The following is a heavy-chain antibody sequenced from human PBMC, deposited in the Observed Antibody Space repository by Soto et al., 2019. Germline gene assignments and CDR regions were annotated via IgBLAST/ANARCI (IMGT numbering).Heavy chain of an antibody. V-gene: IGHV3-23*01. D-gene: IGHD3-3*01. J-gene: IGHJ5*01. Sequence: PGGSLRLSCAASGFTFSSYAMSWVRQAPGKGLEWVSAISGSGGSTYYADSVKGRFTISRDNSKNTLYLKMNSPRAEDTAVYYCAKDGGFWSGYYNRFDPWGQGGLVTVSS. CDR1: GFTFSSYA. CDR3: AKDGGFWSGYYNRFDP. CDR2: ISGSGGST.